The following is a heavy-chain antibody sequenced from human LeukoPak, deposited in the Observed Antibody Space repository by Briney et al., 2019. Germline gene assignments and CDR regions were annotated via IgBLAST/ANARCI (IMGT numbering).Heavy chain of an antibody. CDR1: GGSFSGYY. Sequence: SETLSLTCAVYGGSFSGYYWSWIRQPPGKGLEWIGEINHSGSTNYNPSLKSRVTISVDTSKNQFSLKLSSVTAADTAVYYCARGLYTIFGVVIIGPAFDPWGQGTLVTVSS. CDR3: ARGLYTIFGVVIIGPAFDP. J-gene: IGHJ5*02. V-gene: IGHV4-34*01. CDR2: INHSGST. D-gene: IGHD3-3*01.